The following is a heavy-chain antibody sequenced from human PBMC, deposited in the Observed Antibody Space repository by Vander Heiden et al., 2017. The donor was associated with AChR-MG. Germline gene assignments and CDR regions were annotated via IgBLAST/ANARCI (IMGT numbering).Heavy chain of an antibody. CDR3: TTDYDILTGYSRDAFDI. CDR2: IKSKTDGGTT. Sequence: EVQLVESGGGLVKPGGSLRLSCAASGFTFSNAWMGWVRPAPGKGLEWVGRIKSKTDGGTTDYAAPVKGRFTISRDDSKNTLYLQMNSLKTEDTAVYYCTTDYDILTGYSRDAFDIWGQGTMVTVSS. J-gene: IGHJ3*02. V-gene: IGHV3-15*01. D-gene: IGHD3-9*01. CDR1: GFTFSNAW.